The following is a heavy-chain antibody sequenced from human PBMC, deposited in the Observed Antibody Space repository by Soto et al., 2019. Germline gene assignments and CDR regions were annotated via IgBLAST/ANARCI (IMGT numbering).Heavy chain of an antibody. CDR3: AKALIKYCSGGSCPLVY. D-gene: IGHD2-15*01. CDR2: ISGSGGST. Sequence: GWSLRLSCAASGFTFSSYAMSWVRQAPGKGLEWVSAISGSGGSTYYADSVKGRFTISRDNSKNTLYLQMNSLRAEDTAVYYCAKALIKYCSGGSCPLVYWCPGT. V-gene: IGHV3-23*01. J-gene: IGHJ4*02. CDR1: GFTFSSYA.